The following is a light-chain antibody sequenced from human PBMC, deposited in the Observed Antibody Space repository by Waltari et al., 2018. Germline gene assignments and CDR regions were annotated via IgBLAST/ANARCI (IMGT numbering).Light chain of an antibody. V-gene: IGKV1-27*01. CDR1: HGISNY. CDR2: LAS. Sequence: DIQMTQSPASLSASVGDRVTITCRASHGISNYLAWYQQKPGKVPKLLIYLASTLQSGVPSRFSGSGSGTDFTLTISSLQPEDVATYYCQKYNSAPLTFGGGTKVEIK. J-gene: IGKJ4*01. CDR3: QKYNSAPLT.